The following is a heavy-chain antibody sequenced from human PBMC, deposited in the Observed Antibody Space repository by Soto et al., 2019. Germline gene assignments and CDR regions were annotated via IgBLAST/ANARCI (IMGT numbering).Heavy chain of an antibody. CDR2: ISSSSSYI. CDR1: GFTFSSYS. V-gene: IGHV3-21*01. J-gene: IGHJ6*03. Sequence: GGSLRLSCAASGFTFSSYSMNWVRQAPGKGLEWVSSISSSSSYIYYADSVKGRFTISRDNAKNSLYLQMNSLRAEDTAVYYCARVSSMVRALGVYYYYMDVWGKGTTVTVSS. D-gene: IGHD3-10*01. CDR3: ARVSSMVRALGVYYYYMDV.